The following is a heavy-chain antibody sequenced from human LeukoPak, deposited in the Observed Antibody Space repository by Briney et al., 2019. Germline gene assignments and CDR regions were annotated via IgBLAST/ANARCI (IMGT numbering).Heavy chain of an antibody. Sequence: GESLKISCKGSGYSFTSYWIGWVRQMAGKGLEWLGIIYPGDSDTRYSPSFHGQVTNSADKSIRPANLQWSRLKASDTAMYYCARAGESSGWYYWGQGTLVTVSS. CDR3: ARAGESSGWYY. J-gene: IGHJ4*02. D-gene: IGHD6-19*01. CDR2: IYPGDSDT. V-gene: IGHV5-51*01. CDR1: GYSFTSYW.